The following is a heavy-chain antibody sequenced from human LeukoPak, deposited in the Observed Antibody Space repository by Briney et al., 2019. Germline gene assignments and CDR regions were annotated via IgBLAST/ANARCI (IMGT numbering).Heavy chain of an antibody. CDR3: ARDPFGVGGEWFDY. V-gene: IGHV3-30-3*01. Sequence: GGSLRLSCAASGFTFSTYVMHWVRQAPGKGLEWVAVISYDGSNKYYADSVKGRFTVSRDNSKNTLYLQMNSLRPNDTAVYYCARDPFGVGGEWFDYWGQGTLVTVSS. CDR1: GFTFSTYV. D-gene: IGHD1-26*01. J-gene: IGHJ4*02. CDR2: ISYDGSNK.